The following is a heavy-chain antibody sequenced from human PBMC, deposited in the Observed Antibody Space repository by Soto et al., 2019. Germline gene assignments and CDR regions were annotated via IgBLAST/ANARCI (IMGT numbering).Heavy chain of an antibody. CDR2: VSGSGIST. Sequence: PGGSLRLSFTASGFTFSDYVMSWVRQAPGRGLEWVSAVSGSGISTFYADSVKGRFIISRDNSKNTLYLQLNSLRAEDTAVYFWARVHPKQWENFFNYWGQGPRVTVAS. J-gene: IGHJ4*02. CDR3: ARVHPKQWENFFNY. CDR1: GFTFSDYV. V-gene: IGHV3-23*01. D-gene: IGHD1-26*01.